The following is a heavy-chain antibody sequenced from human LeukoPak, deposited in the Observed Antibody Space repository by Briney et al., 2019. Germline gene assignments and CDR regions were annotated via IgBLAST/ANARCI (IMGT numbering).Heavy chain of an antibody. CDR2: IYYSGST. CDR1: GGSISSYY. D-gene: IGHD3-10*01. V-gene: IGHV4-59*01. Sequence: SQTLSLTCTVSGGSISSYYWSWIRQPPGKGLEWIGYIYYSGSTNYNPSLKSRVTISVDTSKNQFSLKLSSVTAADTAVYYCARTTMVRGVTFDPWGQGTLVTVS. CDR3: ARTTMVRGVTFDP. J-gene: IGHJ5*02.